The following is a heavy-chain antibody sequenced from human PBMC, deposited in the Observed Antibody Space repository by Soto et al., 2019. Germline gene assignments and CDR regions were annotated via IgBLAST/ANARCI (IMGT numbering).Heavy chain of an antibody. J-gene: IGHJ4*02. CDR2: RFYGGTT. D-gene: IGHD3-10*01. Sequence: PSETLSLTCTVSGGSISGYYWTWIRQPPGKGLEWVGSRFYGGTTDYNPSLKSRLTMSLDTSKNHFSLKLRSVTAADTAVYYCARHRGPAPVYWGQGTLVTVSS. CDR3: ARHRGPAPVY. V-gene: IGHV4-39*01. CDR1: GGSISGYY.